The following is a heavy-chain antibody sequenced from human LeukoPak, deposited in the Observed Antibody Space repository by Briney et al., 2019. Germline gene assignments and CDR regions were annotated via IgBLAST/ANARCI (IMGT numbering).Heavy chain of an antibody. Sequence: SETLSLTCTVSGGSISSSSYYWGWIRQPPGKGLEWIGSIYYSGSTYYNPSLKSRVTISVDTSKNQFSLKLSSVTAADTAVYYCARALLGIEDAFDIWGQGTMVTVSS. CDR3: ARALLGIEDAFDI. D-gene: IGHD7-27*01. J-gene: IGHJ3*02. CDR1: GGSISSSSYY. CDR2: IYYSGST. V-gene: IGHV4-39*07.